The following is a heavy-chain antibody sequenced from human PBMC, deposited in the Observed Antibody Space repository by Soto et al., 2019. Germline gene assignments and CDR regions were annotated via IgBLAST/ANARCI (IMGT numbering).Heavy chain of an antibody. CDR1: GGSFSGYY. J-gene: IGHJ4*02. CDR2: INHSGST. V-gene: IGHV4-34*01. Sequence: SETLSLTCAVYGGSFSGYYWSWIRQPPGKGLEWIGEINHSGSTNYNPSLKSRVTISVDTSKNQFSLKLSSVTAADTAVYYCARGTTTVTTEFDYWGQGTLVTVS. CDR3: ARGTTTVTTEFDY. D-gene: IGHD4-17*01.